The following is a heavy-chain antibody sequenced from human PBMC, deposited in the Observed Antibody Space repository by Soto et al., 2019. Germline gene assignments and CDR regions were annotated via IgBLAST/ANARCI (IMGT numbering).Heavy chain of an antibody. Sequence: SETLSLTCTVSGVTITSYFWSLIRQTPGKGLDWIGSISFSGATYSNPSLKGRAALSVDTSENHLSLTLNSVTSADTAVYFCARDRRDGDKRYFEFWGQGKQVTVS. D-gene: IGHD3-9*01. V-gene: IGHV4-59*01. CDR2: ISFSGAT. J-gene: IGHJ4*02. CDR3: ARDRRDGDKRYFEF. CDR1: GVTITSYF.